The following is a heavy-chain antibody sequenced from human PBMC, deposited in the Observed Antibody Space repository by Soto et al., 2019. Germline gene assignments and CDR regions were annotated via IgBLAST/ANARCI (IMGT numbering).Heavy chain of an antibody. Sequence: GSLRLSCAASGFTFSSYAMSWVRQAPGKGLEWVSAISGSGGSTYYADSVKGRFTISRDNSKNTLYLQMNSLRAEDTAVYYCAKDRDRYCSSTSCYTPYYYYGMDVWGQGTTVTVSS. CDR2: ISGSGGST. CDR3: AKDRDRYCSSTSCYTPYYYYGMDV. CDR1: GFTFSSYA. J-gene: IGHJ6*02. D-gene: IGHD2-2*02. V-gene: IGHV3-23*01.